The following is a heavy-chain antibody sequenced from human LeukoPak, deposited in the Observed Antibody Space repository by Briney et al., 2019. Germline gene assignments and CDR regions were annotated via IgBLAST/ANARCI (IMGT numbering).Heavy chain of an antibody. Sequence: GGSLRLSCAASGFTFSSYWMSWVRQAPGKGLGWVANIKQDGSEKYYVDSVKGRFTISRDNAKNSLYLQMNSLRAEDTAVYYCARALFGGVFDYWGQGTLVTVSP. CDR3: ARALFGGVFDY. CDR2: IKQDGSEK. CDR1: GFTFSSYW. J-gene: IGHJ4*02. V-gene: IGHV3-7*01. D-gene: IGHD3-10*01.